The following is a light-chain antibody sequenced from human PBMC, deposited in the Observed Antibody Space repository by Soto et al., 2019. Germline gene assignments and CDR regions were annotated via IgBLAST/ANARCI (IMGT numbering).Light chain of an antibody. V-gene: IGKV3-15*01. CDR1: QSVSSN. CDR2: GAS. J-gene: IGKJ4*01. Sequence: EIVMTQSPATLSVSPGERATLSCRASQSVSSNLAWFQQKPGQAPRLLIYGASTRATGIPARFSGSGSGTEFTIPISGLQSEDFAVSNCQHYKTWPRLTFGGGTKVEIK. CDR3: QHYKTWPRLT.